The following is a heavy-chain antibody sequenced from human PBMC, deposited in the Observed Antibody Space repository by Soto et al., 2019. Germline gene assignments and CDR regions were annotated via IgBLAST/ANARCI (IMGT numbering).Heavy chain of an antibody. CDR2: SSGSGGTK. Sequence: EVQLLESGGGLVQPGGSLRLSCAAAGFTFSSYAMSWVRQAPGKGLEWVSGSSGSGGTKYHADSVKGRFTISRDNSKNTLYLQMNSLRAEDTALYYCATDRLGATPYFFDYWGQGTLVTVSS. V-gene: IGHV3-23*01. D-gene: IGHD1-26*01. CDR1: GFTFSSYA. CDR3: ATDRLGATPYFFDY. J-gene: IGHJ4*02.